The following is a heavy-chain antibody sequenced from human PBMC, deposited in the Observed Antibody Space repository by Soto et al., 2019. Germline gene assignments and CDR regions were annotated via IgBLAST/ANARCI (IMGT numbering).Heavy chain of an antibody. V-gene: IGHV1-69*01. CDR1: GATLRSYG. Sequence: QVQPVQSGAEVKKPGSSVKVSYKASGATLRSYGISWVRQAPGQGLEWMGGTIPIFGTTKYAQNFHGRITITADESTSTTYMEMSSLRSDDTAVYYCAMSFTVTTEYYFDYWGQGTLVTVSS. CDR2: TIPIFGTT. J-gene: IGHJ4*02. D-gene: IGHD4-17*01. CDR3: AMSFTVTTEYYFDY.